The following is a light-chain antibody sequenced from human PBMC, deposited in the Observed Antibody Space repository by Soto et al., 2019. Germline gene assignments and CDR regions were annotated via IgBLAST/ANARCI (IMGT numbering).Light chain of an antibody. V-gene: IGKV3-15*01. CDR1: ERIYSAY. CDR2: DTS. Sequence: EIVMTQTPATLSVSPGERATLSCRASERIYSAYLGWYQQKPGQAPRLLIYDTSTRATGIPARFSGSGSGTEFTLTISSLQSEDFGVYYCQQYSYRPPFTFGQGTRLEI. CDR3: QQYSYRPPFT. J-gene: IGKJ5*01.